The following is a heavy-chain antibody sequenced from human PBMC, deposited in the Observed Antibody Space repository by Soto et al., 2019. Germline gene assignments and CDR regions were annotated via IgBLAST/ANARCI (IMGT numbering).Heavy chain of an antibody. Sequence: GGSLRLSCAASGFTFSSYFMTWVRQAPGKGLDWVSSISRSSGSTYYADSVRGRFTISRDNSKNTLYLQMNSLRAEDTAVYYCARGSFYYYMDVWGKGTTVTVSS. CDR2: ISRSSGST. J-gene: IGHJ6*03. CDR1: GFTFSSYF. CDR3: ARGSFYYYMDV. V-gene: IGHV3-23*01.